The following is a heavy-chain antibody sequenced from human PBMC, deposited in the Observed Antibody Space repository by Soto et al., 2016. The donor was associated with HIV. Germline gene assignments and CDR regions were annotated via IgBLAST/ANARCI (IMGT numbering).Heavy chain of an antibody. J-gene: IGHJ4*02. CDR3: ASRGPYSGYDRVDY. Sequence: QVQLVESGGGVVQPGRSLRLSCAASGFTFSNYTIHWVRQAPGKGLEWVAVISYDGSNKYYADSVKGRFTISRDNSKNTLYLHMNNLRPEDTAVYYCASRGPYSGYDRVDYWGQGTLVTVSS. V-gene: IGHV3-30*04. CDR1: GFTFSNYT. CDR2: ISYDGSNK. D-gene: IGHD5-12*01.